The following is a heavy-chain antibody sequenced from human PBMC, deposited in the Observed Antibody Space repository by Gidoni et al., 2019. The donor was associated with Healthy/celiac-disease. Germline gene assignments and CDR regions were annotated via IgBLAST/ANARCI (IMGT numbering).Heavy chain of an antibody. CDR2: ISSNDEI. CDR1: GFSLSNARIG. Sequence: QVTLKEAGRVLVKLTESRRLTCTVAGFSLSNARIGVSWIRQAPGKALEWLAPISSNDEISYSTSLKSRLTISQDTSKSQVVLTLTNLDPVDTATYYCARMRYYDFWSGYYIIDYWGQGTLVTVSS. CDR3: ARMRYYDFWSGYYIIDY. D-gene: IGHD3-3*01. V-gene: IGHV2-26*01. J-gene: IGHJ4*02.